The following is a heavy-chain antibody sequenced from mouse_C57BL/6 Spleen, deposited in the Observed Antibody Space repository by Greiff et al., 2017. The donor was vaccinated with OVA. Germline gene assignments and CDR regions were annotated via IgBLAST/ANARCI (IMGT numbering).Heavy chain of an antibody. D-gene: IGHD2-4*01. CDR2: IRSKSNNYAT. J-gene: IGHJ1*03. CDR3: VRQGDYDGWYFDV. V-gene: IGHV10-1*01. Sequence: EVKLVESGGGLVQPKGSLKLSCAASGFSFNTYAMNWVRQAPGKGLEWVARIRSKSNNYATYYADSVKDRFTISRDDSESMLYLQMNNLKTEDTAMYYCVRQGDYDGWYFDVWGTGTTVTVSS. CDR1: GFSFNTYA.